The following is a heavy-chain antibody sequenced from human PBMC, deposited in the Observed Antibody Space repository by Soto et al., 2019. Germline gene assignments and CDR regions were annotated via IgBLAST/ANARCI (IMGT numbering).Heavy chain of an antibody. CDR1: GGSISSSSYY. J-gene: IGHJ4*02. CDR3: ARVDTAMVFDY. CDR2: IYYSGST. V-gene: IGHV4-39*01. Sequence: SETLSLTCIVSGGSISSSSYYWGWIRQPPGKGLEWIGSIYYSGSTYYNPSLKSRVTISVDTSKNQFSLKLSSVTAADTAVYYCARVDTAMVFDYWGQGTLVTVSS. D-gene: IGHD5-18*01.